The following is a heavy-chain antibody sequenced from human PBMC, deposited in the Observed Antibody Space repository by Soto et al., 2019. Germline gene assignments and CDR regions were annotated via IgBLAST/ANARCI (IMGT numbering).Heavy chain of an antibody. CDR3: AKELVVVPAAIRGYYYGMDV. Sequence: GGSLRLSCAASGFTFSSYGMHWVRQAPGKGLEWVAVISYDGSNKYYADSVKGRFTISRDNSKNTLYLQMNSLRAEDTAVYYCAKELVVVPAAIRGYYYGMDVWGQGTTVTVSS. CDR1: GFTFSSYG. D-gene: IGHD2-2*02. V-gene: IGHV3-30*18. J-gene: IGHJ6*02. CDR2: ISYDGSNK.